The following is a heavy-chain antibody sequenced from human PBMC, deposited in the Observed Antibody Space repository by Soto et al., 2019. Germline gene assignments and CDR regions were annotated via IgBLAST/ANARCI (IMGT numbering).Heavy chain of an antibody. Sequence: GGSLRLSCTASGFTFGDYAMSWFRQAPGKGLEWVGFIRSKAYGGTTEYAASVKGRFTISRDDSKSIAYLQMNSLKTEDTAVYYCTRAGYSNYVKEGIDYWGQGTLVTVSS. D-gene: IGHD4-4*01. CDR3: TRAGYSNYVKEGIDY. J-gene: IGHJ4*02. V-gene: IGHV3-49*03. CDR2: IRSKAYGGTT. CDR1: GFTFGDYA.